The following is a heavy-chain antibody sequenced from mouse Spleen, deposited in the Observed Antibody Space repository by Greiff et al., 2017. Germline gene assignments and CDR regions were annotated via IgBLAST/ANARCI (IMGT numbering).Heavy chain of an antibody. CDR1: GFNIKDYY. J-gene: IGHJ2*01. D-gene: IGHD2-1*01. CDR3: ASLPHY. V-gene: IGHV14-2*01. CDR2: IDPEDGET. Sequence: VQLQQSGAELVKPGASVKLSCTASGFNIKDYYMHWVKQRTEQGLEWIGRIDPEDGETKYVPKFQGKATITADTSSNTVYLQLSSLTSEDTAVYYCASLPHYWGQGTTLTVSS.